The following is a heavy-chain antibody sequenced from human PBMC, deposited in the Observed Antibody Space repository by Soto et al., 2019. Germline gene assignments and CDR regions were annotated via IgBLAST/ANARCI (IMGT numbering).Heavy chain of an antibody. CDR3: ARDSAGYDFWRGYLIPDKNWFDP. V-gene: IGHV1-18*01. CDR2: ISAYNGNT. CDR1: GYTFTSYG. Sequence: ASVKVSCKASGYTFTSYGISWVRQAPGQGLEWMGWISAYNGNTNYAQKLQGRVTMTTDTSTSTAYMELRSLRSDDTAVYYCARDSAGYDFWRGYLIPDKNWFDPWGKRTLGTVS. J-gene: IGHJ5*02. D-gene: IGHD3-3*01.